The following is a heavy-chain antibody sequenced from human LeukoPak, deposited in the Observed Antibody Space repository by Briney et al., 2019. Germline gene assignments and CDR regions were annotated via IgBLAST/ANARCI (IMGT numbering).Heavy chain of an antibody. CDR3: ARELSGIGRYYFYYYMDV. CDR1: GFTFSSYS. Sequence: PGGSLRLSCAASGFTFSSYSMNWVRQAPGKGLEWVSSISTSSSYIYYADSVKGRFTISRDNSKNSLYLQMNSLRAEDTAVYYCARELSGIGRYYFYYYMDVWGKGTTVTVSS. J-gene: IGHJ6*03. V-gene: IGHV3-21*01. D-gene: IGHD6-19*01. CDR2: ISTSSSYI.